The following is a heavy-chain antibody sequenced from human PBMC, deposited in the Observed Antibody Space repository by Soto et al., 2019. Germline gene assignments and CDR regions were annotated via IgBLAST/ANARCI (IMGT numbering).Heavy chain of an antibody. CDR2: ISPQGGST. CDR1: GFAFSSYA. J-gene: IGHJ4*02. Sequence: PGGSLRLSCSASGFAFSSYAMHWVRQTPGKGLEYVSAISPQGGSTYYADSVKGRFTLSRDDSKNTVYLQMSSLRPDDTAVYYCVNMMIARGAFDFWGQGTLVTVSS. V-gene: IGHV3-64D*06. CDR3: VNMMIARGAFDF. D-gene: IGHD2-21*01.